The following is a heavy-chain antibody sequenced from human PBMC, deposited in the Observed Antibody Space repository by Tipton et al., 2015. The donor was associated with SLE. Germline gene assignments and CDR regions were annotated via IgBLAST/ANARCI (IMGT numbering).Heavy chain of an antibody. CDR2: ISTSSTTI. D-gene: IGHD4-17*01. J-gene: IGHJ4*02. CDR1: GFTFSDHY. V-gene: IGHV3-11*04. Sequence: SLRLSCAASGFTFSDHYMSWVRQAPGKGLDWISYISTSSTTIYYADSVKGRFTISRDDAKNSLYLQMNSLRDDDTAVYYCARDYGDYGVGFDYWGQGILVTVSS. CDR3: ARDYGDYGVGFDY.